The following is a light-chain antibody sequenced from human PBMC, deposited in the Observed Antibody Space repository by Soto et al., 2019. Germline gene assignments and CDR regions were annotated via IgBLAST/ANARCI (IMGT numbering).Light chain of an antibody. CDR2: DDS. Sequence: SYELTQPPSVSVAPGQTATITCGGDNIGSKSVHWYQQKPGQAPVLIVYDDSDRPSGIPERFSGSNSGNTATLTISRVEAGDEADYYCQVWDTRSDHVVFGGGTKLTVL. J-gene: IGLJ2*01. V-gene: IGLV3-21*02. CDR1: NIGSKS. CDR3: QVWDTRSDHVV.